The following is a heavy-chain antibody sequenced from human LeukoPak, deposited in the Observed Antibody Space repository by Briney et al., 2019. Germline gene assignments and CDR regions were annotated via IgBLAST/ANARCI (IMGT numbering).Heavy chain of an antibody. CDR1: GGSFSGYY. D-gene: IGHD5-18*01. Sequence: SETLSLTCAVYGGSFSGYYWSWIRQPPGKGLEWIGEINHSGSTNYNPSLKSRVTISVDTSKNQFSLKLSSVTAADTAVYYCARVGVLDTAMPIYYFDYGGQGTLVTVSS. CDR3: ARVGVLDTAMPIYYFDY. CDR2: INHSGST. J-gene: IGHJ4*02. V-gene: IGHV4-34*01.